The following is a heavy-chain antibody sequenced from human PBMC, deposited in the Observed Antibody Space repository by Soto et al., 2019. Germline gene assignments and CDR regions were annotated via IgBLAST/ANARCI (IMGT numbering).Heavy chain of an antibody. CDR3: ARGACSGGSCYVVDY. V-gene: IGHV1-46*01. D-gene: IGHD2-15*01. Sequence: ASVKVSCKASGYTFTSYYMHWVRQAPGQGLEWMGIINPSGGSTTYAQKFQGRVTMTRDTSTSTVYMELSSLRSEDTAVYYCARGACSGGSCYVVDYWGQRALVTVSS. CDR2: INPSGGST. J-gene: IGHJ4*02. CDR1: GYTFTSYY.